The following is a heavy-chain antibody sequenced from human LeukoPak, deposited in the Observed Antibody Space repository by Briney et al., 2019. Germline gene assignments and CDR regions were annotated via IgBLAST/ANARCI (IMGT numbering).Heavy chain of an antibody. Sequence: ASVKVSCKVSGYTFTGYYMHWVRLAPGQGLEWMGWINPNSGGTNYARKFQGRVTMTRDTSISTAYMELNRLRSDDTAVYYCARVGVGATNDYWGQGTLVTVSS. V-gene: IGHV1-2*02. CDR3: ARVGVGATNDY. J-gene: IGHJ4*02. D-gene: IGHD1-26*01. CDR2: INPNSGGT. CDR1: GYTFTGYY.